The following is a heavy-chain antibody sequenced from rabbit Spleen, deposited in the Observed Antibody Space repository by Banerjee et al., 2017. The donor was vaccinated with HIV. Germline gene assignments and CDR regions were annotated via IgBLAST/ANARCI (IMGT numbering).Heavy chain of an antibody. CDR2: IYTGNRKT. D-gene: IGHD1-1*01. V-gene: IGHV1S40*01. Sequence: QSLEESGGGLVKPGGTLTLTCKASGADFTIQYMCWVRQAPGKGLEWIGCIYTGNRKTYYASWAKGRFTISKSSSTTVTLQMTSLTAADTATYFCARDNGSGDYIDVYFNLWGQGTLVTVS. J-gene: IGHJ4*01. CDR1: GADFTIQY. CDR3: ARDNGSGDYIDVYFNL.